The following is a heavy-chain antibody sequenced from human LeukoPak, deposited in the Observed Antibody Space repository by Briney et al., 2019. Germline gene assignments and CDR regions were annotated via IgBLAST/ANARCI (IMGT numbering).Heavy chain of an antibody. D-gene: IGHD1-7*01. CDR1: GFTVSSNY. CDR2: IYSGGST. CDR3: ASDHWNYGGGFDI. V-gene: IGHV3-66*01. J-gene: IGHJ3*02. Sequence: GGSLRLSCAASGFTVSSNYMSWVRQAPGKGLEWVSVIYSGGSTYYADSVKGRFTFSRDNSKNTLYLQMNSLRAEDTAVYYCASDHWNYGGGFDIWGQGTMVTVSS.